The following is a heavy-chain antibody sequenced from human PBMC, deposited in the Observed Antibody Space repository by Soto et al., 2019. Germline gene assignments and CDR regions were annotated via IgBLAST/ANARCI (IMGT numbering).Heavy chain of an antibody. CDR3: ARDSCKGCGFDY. Sequence: QVQLVQSGAEVKKPGSSVKVSCKASGGTFSSYTISWVRQAPGQGLEWMGRIIPILGIANYAQKLQGRVTITADKSTSTAYMELSSLRSEDTAVYYCARDSCKGCGFDYWGQCTLVTVSS. CDR2: IIPILGIA. D-gene: IGHD2-15*01. J-gene: IGHJ4*02. CDR1: GGTFSSYT. V-gene: IGHV1-69*08.